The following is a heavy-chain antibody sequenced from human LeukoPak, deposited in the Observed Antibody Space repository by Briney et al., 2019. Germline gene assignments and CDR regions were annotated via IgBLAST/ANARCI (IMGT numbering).Heavy chain of an antibody. CDR3: AGVWPAYCGGDCYGDVDY. CDR2: ISAYNGNT. D-gene: IGHD2-21*02. J-gene: IGHJ4*02. CDR1: GYTFTSYG. V-gene: IGHV1-18*01. Sequence: GASVKVSCKASGYTFTSYGISWVRQAPGQGLEWMGWISAYNGNTNYAQKLQGRVTMTTDTSTSTAYMELRSLRSDDTAVYYRAGVWPAYCGGDCYGDVDYWGQGTLVTVSS.